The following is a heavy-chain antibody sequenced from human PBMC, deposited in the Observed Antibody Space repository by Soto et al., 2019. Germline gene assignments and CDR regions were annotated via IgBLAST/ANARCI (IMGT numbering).Heavy chain of an antibody. J-gene: IGHJ6*03. CDR1: GGSISSYY. D-gene: IGHD3-3*01. CDR2: IYYSGST. Sequence: PSETLSLTCTVSGGSISSYYWSWIRQPPGKGLEWIGYIYYSGSTNYNPSLKSRVTISVDTSKNQFSLKLSSVTAADTAVYYCARSRLGVVIPDDYYYYYMDVWGKGTTVTVSS. V-gene: IGHV4-59*01. CDR3: ARSRLGVVIPDDYYYYYMDV.